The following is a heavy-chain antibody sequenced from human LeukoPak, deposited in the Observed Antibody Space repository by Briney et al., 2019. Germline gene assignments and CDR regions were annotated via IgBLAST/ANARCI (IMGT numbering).Heavy chain of an antibody. CDR1: GFTFSSYA. D-gene: IGHD2-8*01. CDR2: ISYDGSNK. CDR3: ARDGGLMVGDTNYFDY. V-gene: IGHV3-30-3*01. Sequence: GGSLRLSCAASGFTFSSYAMHWVRQAPGKGLEWVAVISYDGSNKYYADSVKGRFTISRDNSKNTLYLQMSSLRAEDTAVYYCARDGGLMVGDTNYFDYWGQGTLVTVSS. J-gene: IGHJ4*02.